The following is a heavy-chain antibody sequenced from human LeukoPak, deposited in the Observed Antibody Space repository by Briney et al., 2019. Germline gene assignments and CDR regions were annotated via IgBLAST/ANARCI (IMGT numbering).Heavy chain of an antibody. CDR2: ISGTSRTI. CDR1: GFSFSGYS. J-gene: IGHJ4*02. D-gene: IGHD4-17*01. Sequence: GGSLRLSCAASGFSFSGYSMNWVRQAPGKGLEWVSYISGTSRTIYYADPVKGRFTISRDNAKNSLFLQMNSLRAEDTAVYYCARTSTVTTFDFDKWGQGTLVTVSS. V-gene: IGHV3-48*01. CDR3: ARTSTVTTFDFDK.